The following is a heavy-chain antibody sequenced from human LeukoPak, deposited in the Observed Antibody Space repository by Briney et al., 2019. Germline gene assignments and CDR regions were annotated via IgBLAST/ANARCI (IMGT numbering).Heavy chain of an antibody. J-gene: IGHJ6*03. Sequence: GESLKISCKGSGYSFTSYWIGWVRQMPGKGLEWMGIIYPGDSDTRYSPSFQGQVTISADKSISTAYLQWSSLKASDTAMYYCARHGNGVGYSYGYNYYYMDVWGKGTRSPSP. D-gene: IGHD5-18*01. CDR3: ARHGNGVGYSYGYNYYYMDV. V-gene: IGHV5-51*01. CDR2: IYPGDSDT. CDR1: GYSFTSYW.